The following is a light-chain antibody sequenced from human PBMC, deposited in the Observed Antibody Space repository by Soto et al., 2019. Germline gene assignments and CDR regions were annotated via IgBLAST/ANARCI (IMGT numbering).Light chain of an antibody. Sequence: DLPMTQSPSTLSVSVGDRVTITCRASQSINSWLAWYQQKPGKAPKLLIYKASNLESGVPSRFSGSGSGTQFTLTISSLQPDDYATYYCQQYNDYFTFGGGTKVEIK. CDR2: KAS. J-gene: IGKJ4*01. CDR3: QQYNDYFT. CDR1: QSINSW. V-gene: IGKV1-5*03.